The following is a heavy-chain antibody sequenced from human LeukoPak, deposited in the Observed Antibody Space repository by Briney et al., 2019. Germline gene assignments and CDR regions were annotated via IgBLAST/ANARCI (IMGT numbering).Heavy chain of an antibody. CDR1: GGTFSSYA. V-gene: IGHV1-69*05. J-gene: IGHJ5*02. Sequence: PVKVSCKASGGTFSSYAISWVRQAPGQGLEWMGGIIPIFGTANYAQKFQGRVTITTDESTSTAYMELSSLRSEDTAVYYCARTSIVGARFDPWGQGTLVTVSS. CDR2: IIPIFGTA. D-gene: IGHD1-26*01. CDR3: ARTSIVGARFDP.